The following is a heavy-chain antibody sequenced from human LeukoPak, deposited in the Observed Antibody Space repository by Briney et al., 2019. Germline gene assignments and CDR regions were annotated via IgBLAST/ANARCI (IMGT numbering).Heavy chain of an antibody. CDR3: ASGFLGDYYDSSGYQAPRD. D-gene: IGHD3-22*01. CDR2: IYYSGST. Sequence: PSETLSLTCTVSGGSISSYYWSWIRQPPGKGLEWIGYIYYSGSTNYNPSLKSRVTISVDTSKNQFSLKLSSVTAAGTAVYYCASGFLGDYYDSSGYQAPRDWGQGTLVTVSS. V-gene: IGHV4-59*01. J-gene: IGHJ4*02. CDR1: GGSISSYY.